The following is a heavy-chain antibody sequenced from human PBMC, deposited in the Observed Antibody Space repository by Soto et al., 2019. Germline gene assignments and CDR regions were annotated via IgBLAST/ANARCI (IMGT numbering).Heavy chain of an antibody. CDR1: AGTFSSYA. CDR2: IIPIFGTA. V-gene: IGHV1-69*06. Sequence: GXSVNVSCKASAGTFSSYAISWVRQAPGQGLEWMGGIIPIFGTANYAQKFQGRVTITADKSTSTAYMELSSLRSEDTAVYYCARSLLLPKVTRTYYYYYYGMDVWGQGTTVIVSS. D-gene: IGHD4-4*01. J-gene: IGHJ6*02. CDR3: ARSLLLPKVTRTYYYYYYGMDV.